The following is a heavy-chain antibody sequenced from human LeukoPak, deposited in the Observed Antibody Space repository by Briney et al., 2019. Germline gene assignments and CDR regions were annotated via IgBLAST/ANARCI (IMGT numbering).Heavy chain of an antibody. Sequence: GESLKISCQGSGYTFTSYWIGWVRQMPVRGLEWMGSIYPGDSDTRYSPSFQGQVTISADKSISTAYLQWSSPKASDTAMYYCASGRRFGLDYYYMDVWGKGTTVTVSS. D-gene: IGHD3-3*01. J-gene: IGHJ6*03. CDR3: ASGRRFGLDYYYMDV. V-gene: IGHV5-51*01. CDR1: GYTFTSYW. CDR2: IYPGDSDT.